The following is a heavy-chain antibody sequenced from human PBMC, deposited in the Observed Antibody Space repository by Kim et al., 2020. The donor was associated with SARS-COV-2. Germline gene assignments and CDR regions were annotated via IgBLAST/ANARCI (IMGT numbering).Heavy chain of an antibody. D-gene: IGHD6-19*01. Sequence: GGSLRLSCAASGFTFGDYAMHWVRQAPGKGLEWVSGISWNSGSIGYADSVKGRFTISRDNAKNSLYLQMNSLRAEDTALYYCAKDRVGPGYSSGWYTDRDGVFDYWGQGTLVTVSS. CDR1: GFTFGDYA. CDR3: AKDRVGPGYSSGWYTDRDGVFDY. V-gene: IGHV3-9*01. CDR2: ISWNSGSI. J-gene: IGHJ4*02.